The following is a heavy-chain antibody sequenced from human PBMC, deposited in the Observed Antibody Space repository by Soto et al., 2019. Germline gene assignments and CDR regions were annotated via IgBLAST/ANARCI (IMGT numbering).Heavy chain of an antibody. J-gene: IGHJ4*02. V-gene: IGHV1-69*02. Sequence: QVQLVQSGAEVKKPGSSVKVSCKASGGTFSSYTISWVRQAPGQGLEWMGRIIPILGIANYAQKFQGRVTITADKSTSTAYMELSSLTSEDTAVYYCASTYSGYILGGIDYWGQGTLVTVSS. D-gene: IGHD5-12*01. CDR1: GGTFSSYT. CDR2: IIPILGIA. CDR3: ASTYSGYILGGIDY.